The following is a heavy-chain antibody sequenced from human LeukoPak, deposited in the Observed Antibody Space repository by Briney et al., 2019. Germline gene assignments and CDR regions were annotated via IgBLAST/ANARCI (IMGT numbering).Heavy chain of an antibody. J-gene: IGHJ4*02. D-gene: IGHD3-3*01. CDR3: ARIPLYFLEPFDY. V-gene: IGHV4-34*01. Sequence: SETLSLTCAVYGGSVSGYYWSWIRQPRGKGLEWIGEISHRGRTSYNPSLKGRVTMSVDTPKNQFALKVNSVTAADTAVYYCARIPLYFLEPFDYWGQGILVTVSS. CDR1: GGSVSGYY. CDR2: ISHRGRT.